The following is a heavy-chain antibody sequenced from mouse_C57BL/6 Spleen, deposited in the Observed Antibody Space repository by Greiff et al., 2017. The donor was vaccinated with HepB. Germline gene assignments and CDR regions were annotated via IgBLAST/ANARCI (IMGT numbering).Heavy chain of an antibody. CDR2: VNPNNGGT. CDR1: GYTFTDYN. D-gene: IGHD1-1*01. J-gene: IGHJ1*03. V-gene: IGHV1-18*01. Sequence: VQLQQSGPELVKPGASVKIPCKASGYTFTDYNMDWVKQSHGKSLEWIGDVNPNNGGTIYNQKFKGKARLTVDKSSSTAYMELRSLTSEDTAVYYCAKGGYGSSYWYFDVWGTGTTVTVSS. CDR3: AKGGYGSSYWYFDV.